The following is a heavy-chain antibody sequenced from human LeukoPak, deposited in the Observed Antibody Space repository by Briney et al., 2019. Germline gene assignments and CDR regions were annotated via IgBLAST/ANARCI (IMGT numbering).Heavy chain of an antibody. D-gene: IGHD3-10*01. CDR2: IYYSGST. Sequence: SETLSLTCTVSGSSISSSYWSWIRQPPGKGLEWIGYIYYSGSTNYNPSLESRVTISVDTSKNQFSLKLSSVTAADTAVYYCARSVLPTRAGDFDIWGQGTMVTVSS. CDR3: ARSVLPTRAGDFDI. J-gene: IGHJ3*02. CDR1: GSSISSSY. V-gene: IGHV4-59*01.